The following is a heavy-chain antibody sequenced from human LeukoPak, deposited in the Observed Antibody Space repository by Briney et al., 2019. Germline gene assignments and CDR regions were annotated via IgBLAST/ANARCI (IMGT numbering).Heavy chain of an antibody. CDR2: ISAQYGHT. Sequence: ASVKVSCKASGYTFNSYGITWVRQAPGQGLEWMGWISAQYGHTSYAQKFEGRVTMTTDTSTNTVYLELGSLKSDDTAVYYCARDDDSSLDYWGQGTLVAVSS. CDR1: GYTFNSYG. V-gene: IGHV1-18*01. CDR3: ARDDDSSLDY. D-gene: IGHD3-22*01. J-gene: IGHJ4*02.